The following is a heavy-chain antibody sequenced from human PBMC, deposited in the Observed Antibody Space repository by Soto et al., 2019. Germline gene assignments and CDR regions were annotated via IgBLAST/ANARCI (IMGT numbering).Heavy chain of an antibody. V-gene: IGHV1-69*01. CDR3: ARRGYSGYDLYYYYAMDV. J-gene: IGHJ6*02. Sequence: VKVSCKASGGTFSSYAISWVRQAPGRGLEWMGGIIPIFGTANYAQKFQGRVTITADESTSTAYMELSSLRSEDTAVYYCARRGYSGYDLYYYYAMDVWGQGTTVTVSS. D-gene: IGHD5-12*01. CDR1: GGTFSSYA. CDR2: IIPIFGTA.